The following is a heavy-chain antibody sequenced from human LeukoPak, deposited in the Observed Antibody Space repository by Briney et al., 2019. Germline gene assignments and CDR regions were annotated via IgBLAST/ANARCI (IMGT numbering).Heavy chain of an antibody. J-gene: IGHJ4*02. CDR1: GASISSSHW. Sequence: SENLSLTCAVSGASISSSHWWSWVRQPPRKGLEWIGEIYHGGSTNCNPSLKGRVTISVDRSNNQFSLRLTSVTAADTAVYYCARGEEHGSGTVHFDYWGQGALVSVS. CDR3: ARGEEHGSGTVHFDY. V-gene: IGHV4-4*02. D-gene: IGHD3-10*01. CDR2: IYHGGST.